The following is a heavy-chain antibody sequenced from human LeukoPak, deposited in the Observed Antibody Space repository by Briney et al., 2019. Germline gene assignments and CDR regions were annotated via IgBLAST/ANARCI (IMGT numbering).Heavy chain of an antibody. CDR1: GFTFDTYW. V-gene: IGHV3-15*01. J-gene: IGHJ3*01. CDR3: TIVSGSRGP. D-gene: IGHD1-26*01. Sequence: PGGSLRLSCAASGFTFDTYWMSWVRQAPGKGLEWVGRIKSKTDGETTDYAAPVKGRFTISRDDSKDTLYLQMNSLKTEDTGVYYCTIVSGSRGPWGQGTMVTVSS. CDR2: IKSKTDGETT.